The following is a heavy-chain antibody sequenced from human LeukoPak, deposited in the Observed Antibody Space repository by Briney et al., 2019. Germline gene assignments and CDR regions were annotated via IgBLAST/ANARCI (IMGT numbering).Heavy chain of an antibody. Sequence: GGSLRLSCAASGFTFSSYWMHWVRQAPGKGLGWVSRINSDGSSTSYADSVKGRFTISRDNAKNTLYLQMNSLRAEDTAVYYCARVRYYYYGMDVWGQGTTVTVSS. CDR3: ARVRYYYYGMDV. J-gene: IGHJ6*02. V-gene: IGHV3-74*01. CDR2: INSDGSST. CDR1: GFTFSSYW.